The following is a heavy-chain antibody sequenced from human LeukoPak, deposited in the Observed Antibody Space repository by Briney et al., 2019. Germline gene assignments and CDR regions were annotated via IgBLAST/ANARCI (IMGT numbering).Heavy chain of an antibody. V-gene: IGHV1-8*01. Sequence: ASVKVSCKASGYTVTSYDINGVRQATGQGLEWMGWMNPNSGNTGYAQKFQGRVTMTRNPSIRTAYMELSSLRSEETAVYYCARSMKEAKRGIIVVVPAAIPYWFDPWGQGTLVTVSS. CDR3: ARSMKEAKRGIIVVVPAAIPYWFDP. D-gene: IGHD2-2*02. J-gene: IGHJ5*02. CDR1: GYTVTSYD. CDR2: MNPNSGNT.